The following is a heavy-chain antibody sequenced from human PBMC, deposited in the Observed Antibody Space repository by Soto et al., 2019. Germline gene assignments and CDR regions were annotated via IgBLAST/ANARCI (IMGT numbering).Heavy chain of an antibody. V-gene: IGHV4-59*01. D-gene: IGHD5-18*01. CDR1: GGSISSYC. J-gene: IGHJ2*01. Sequence: QVQLQESGPGLVTPAETLSLTCTVSGGSISSYCWSWIRQPPGKGLEWIGYIYYSGSTNYNPSLKSRVTISADTSKNQFSLKLSSVTAADTAMYYCARGTAMTDWYFDLWGRGTLVTVSS. CDR3: ARGTAMTDWYFDL. CDR2: IYYSGST.